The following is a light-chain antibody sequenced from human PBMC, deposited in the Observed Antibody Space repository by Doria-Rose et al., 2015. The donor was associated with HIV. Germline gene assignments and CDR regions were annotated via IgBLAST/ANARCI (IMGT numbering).Light chain of an antibody. Sequence: TQSPGTQSLSPGERATLSRRASQSFSSTYLAWYQQKPGQAPSLLIYDGSTRATGIPDRFSASGSGTDFTLTINRLEPEDFALYYCHQYGTSWTFGQGTKVEI. CDR2: DGS. J-gene: IGKJ1*01. CDR3: HQYGTSWT. V-gene: IGKV3-20*01. CDR1: QSFSSTY.